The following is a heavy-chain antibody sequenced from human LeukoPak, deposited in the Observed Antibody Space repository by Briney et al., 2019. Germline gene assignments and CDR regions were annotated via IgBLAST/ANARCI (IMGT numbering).Heavy chain of an antibody. CDR1: GFTFSSYA. J-gene: IGHJ4*02. CDR2: ISGSGGST. Sequence: GGSLRLSCEASGFTFSSYAMSWVRQAPGKRLEWVSGISGSGGSTYYADSVKGRFTISRDNSKNTLYLQMNSLRAEDTAVHYCAKGIAGSRPPFDYWGQGTLVTVSS. CDR3: AKGIAGSRPPFDY. V-gene: IGHV3-23*01.